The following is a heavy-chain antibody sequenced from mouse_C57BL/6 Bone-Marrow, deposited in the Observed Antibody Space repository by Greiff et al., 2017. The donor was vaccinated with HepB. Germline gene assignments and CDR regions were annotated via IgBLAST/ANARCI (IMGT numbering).Heavy chain of an antibody. J-gene: IGHJ4*01. Sequence: VQLQQSGPELVKPGASVKISCKASGYSFTGYYMNWVKQSPEKSLEWIGEINPSTGGTTYNQKFKAKATLTVDKSSSTAYMQLKSLTSEDSAVYYCARGVGRAMDYWGQGTSVTVSS. CDR2: INPSTGGT. CDR3: ARGVGRAMDY. V-gene: IGHV1-42*01. CDR1: GYSFTGYY. D-gene: IGHD4-1*01.